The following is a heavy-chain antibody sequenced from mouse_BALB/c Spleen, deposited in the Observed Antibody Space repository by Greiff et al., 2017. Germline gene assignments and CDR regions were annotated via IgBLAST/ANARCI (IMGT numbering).Heavy chain of an antibody. V-gene: IGHV5-12-2*01. D-gene: IGHD4-1*01. CDR3: ARQGTGYFDY. J-gene: IGHJ2*01. CDR1: GFTFSSYT. Sequence: EVKLQESGGGLVQPGGSLKLSCAASGFTFSSYTMSWVRQTPEKRLEWVAYISNGGGSTYYPDTVKGRFTISRDNAKNTLYLQMSSLKSEDTAMYYCARQGTGYFDYWGQGTTLTVSA. CDR2: ISNGGGST.